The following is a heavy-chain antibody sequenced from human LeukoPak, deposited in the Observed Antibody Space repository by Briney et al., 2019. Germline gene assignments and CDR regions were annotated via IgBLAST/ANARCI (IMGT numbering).Heavy chain of an antibody. CDR2: IWYDGSNK. J-gene: IGHJ3*02. V-gene: IGHV3-33*01. CDR1: GFAFSSYG. D-gene: IGHD3-10*01. CDR3: ASTRGGDRTNDAFDI. Sequence: GGSVRLSCAASGFAFSSYGMHWVRQAPGKGLEWVAVIWYDGSNKYYADSVKGRFTISRDNSKNTLYLQMNSLRAEDTAVYYCASTRGGDRTNDAFDIWGQGTIVTVSS.